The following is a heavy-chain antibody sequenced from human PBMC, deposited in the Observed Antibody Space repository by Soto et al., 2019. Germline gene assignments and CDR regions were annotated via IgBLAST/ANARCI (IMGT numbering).Heavy chain of an antibody. J-gene: IGHJ6*02. D-gene: IGHD3-9*01. CDR2: INHSGST. V-gene: IGHV4-34*01. CDR1: GGSFSGYY. CDR3: ARGRRAYYDILTGYYMGVYYYGMDV. Sequence: SETLSLTCAVYGGSFSGYYWSWIRQPPGKGLEWIGEINHSGSTNYNPSLKSRVNISVDTSKNQFSLKLSSVTAADTSVYYCARGRRAYYDILTGYYMGVYYYGMDVWGQGTTVTVS.